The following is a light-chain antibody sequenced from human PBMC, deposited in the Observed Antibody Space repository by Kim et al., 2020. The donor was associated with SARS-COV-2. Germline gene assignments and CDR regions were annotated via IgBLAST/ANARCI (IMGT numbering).Light chain of an antibody. CDR1: QSVFDTSYNDNF. CDR3: QQYYNTPYT. Sequence: SATINCSSSQSVFDTSYNDNFLSWYQQKPGQSPKLLTYWASTQQSGVPDRFSGSGSGTDFTLTISSLQAEDVAVYYCQQYYNTPYTFGQGTKLEI. V-gene: IGKV4-1*01. CDR2: WAS. J-gene: IGKJ2*01.